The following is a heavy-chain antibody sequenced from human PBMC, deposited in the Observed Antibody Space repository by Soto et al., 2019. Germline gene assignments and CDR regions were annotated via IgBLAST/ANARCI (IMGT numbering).Heavy chain of an antibody. CDR3: ARYSSSDYFDY. CDR1: GGSFSGYY. V-gene: IGHV4-34*01. CDR2: INHSGST. D-gene: IGHD6-6*01. Sequence: SETLSLTCAVYGGSFSGYYWSWIRQPPGKGLEWIGEINHSGSTNYNPSLKSRVTISVDTSKNQFSLKLSSVTAADTAVYYCARYSSSDYFDYWGQGTLVTVSS. J-gene: IGHJ4*02.